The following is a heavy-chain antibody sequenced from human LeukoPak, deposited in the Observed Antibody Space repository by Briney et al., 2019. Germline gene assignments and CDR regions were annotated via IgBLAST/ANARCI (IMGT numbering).Heavy chain of an antibody. CDR3: ARDSRSDY. J-gene: IGHJ4*02. Sequence: EWMGWISAYNGNTNYAQKLQGRVTMTTDTSTSTAYMELRSLRSDDTAVYYCARDSRSDYWGQGTLVTVSS. CDR2: ISAYNGNT. V-gene: IGHV1-18*01.